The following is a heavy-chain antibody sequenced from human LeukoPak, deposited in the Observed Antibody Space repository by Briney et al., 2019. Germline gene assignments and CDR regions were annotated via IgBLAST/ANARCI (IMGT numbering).Heavy chain of an antibody. D-gene: IGHD3-22*01. CDR2: FDPEYGET. V-gene: IGHV1-24*01. J-gene: IGHJ4*02. Sequence: ASVKVSCKVSGGYTLSELYMHWVRQAPGKGLEWMGRFDPEYGETIYAQRFQGRVTMTEDTSTDTAYMEMSSLRSEDTAVYYCARVPSYYDSSGSTVDYWGQGTLVTVSS. CDR1: GGYTLSELY. CDR3: ARVPSYYDSSGSTVDY.